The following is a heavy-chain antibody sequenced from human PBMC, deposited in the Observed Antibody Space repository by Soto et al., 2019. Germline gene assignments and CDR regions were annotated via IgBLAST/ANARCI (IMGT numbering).Heavy chain of an antibody. CDR2: IYYSGST. D-gene: IGHD3-22*01. CDR3: ASSRYDSSGSIDY. Sequence: PSETLSLTCTVSGGSISSGDYYWSWIRQPPGKGMKWIGYIYYSGSTYYNPSLKNRVTISVDTSKNQFSLKLSSVTAANTAVYYCASSRYDSSGSIDYWGQGTLVTVSS. CDR1: GGSISSGDYY. J-gene: IGHJ4*02. V-gene: IGHV4-30-4*01.